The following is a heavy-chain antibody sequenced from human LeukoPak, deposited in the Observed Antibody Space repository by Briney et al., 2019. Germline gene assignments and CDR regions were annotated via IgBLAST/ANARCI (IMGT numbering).Heavy chain of an antibody. V-gene: IGHV1-69*04. CDR3: ARVRAYSSGWYFDY. J-gene: IGHJ4*02. CDR1: GGTFSSYA. CDR2: IIPILGIA. Sequence: SVKVSCKASGGTFSSYAISWVRQAPGQGLEWMGRIIPILGIANYAQKFQGRVTITADKSTSTAYMELSSLRSEDTAVYYCARVRAYSSGWYFDYWGQGTLVTVSS. D-gene: IGHD6-19*01.